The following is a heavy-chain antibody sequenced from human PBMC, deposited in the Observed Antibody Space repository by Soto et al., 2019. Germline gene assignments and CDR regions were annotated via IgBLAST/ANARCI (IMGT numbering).Heavy chain of an antibody. D-gene: IGHD3-10*01. Sequence: PSQTLSLTCAISGDSFSGNSAAWNWIRQSPSRGLEWLGRTYYRSKWYNDYAGSVKSRITINPDTSKNQFSLQLNSLTPEDTAVYYCARGAFREYGTFDIWGQGTMVTVSS. CDR1: GDSFSGNSAA. CDR2: TYYRSKWYN. J-gene: IGHJ3*02. CDR3: ARGAFREYGTFDI. V-gene: IGHV6-1*01.